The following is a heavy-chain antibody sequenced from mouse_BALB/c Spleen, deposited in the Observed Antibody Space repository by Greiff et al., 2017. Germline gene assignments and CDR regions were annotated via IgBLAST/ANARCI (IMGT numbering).Heavy chain of an antibody. CDR1: GFNIKDYY. J-gene: IGHJ2*01. Sequence: EVQLQQSGAELVRSGASVKLSCTASGFNIKDYYMHWVKQRPEQGLEWIGWIDPENGDTEYAPKFQGKATMTADTSSNTAYLQLSSLTSEDTAVYYCNAGYGKDFDYWGQGTTLTVSS. CDR2: IDPENGDT. D-gene: IGHD1-1*01. CDR3: NAGYGKDFDY. V-gene: IGHV14-4*02.